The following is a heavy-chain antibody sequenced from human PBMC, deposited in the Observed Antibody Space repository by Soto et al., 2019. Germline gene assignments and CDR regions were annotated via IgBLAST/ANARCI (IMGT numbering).Heavy chain of an antibody. V-gene: IGHV5-51*01. CDR2: IYPGDSDT. CDR1: GYSFTSYW. J-gene: IGHJ3*02. D-gene: IGHD2-21*02. Sequence: GESLKISCKGSGYSFTSYWIGWVRQMPGKGLEWMGIIYPGDSDTRYSPSFQGQVTISADKSISTAYLQWSSLKASDTAMYYCARSDCGGDCPPVPEAFDIWGQGTMVTVSS. CDR3: ARSDCGGDCPPVPEAFDI.